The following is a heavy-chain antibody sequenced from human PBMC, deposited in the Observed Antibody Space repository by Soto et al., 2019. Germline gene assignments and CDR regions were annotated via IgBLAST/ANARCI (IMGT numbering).Heavy chain of an antibody. CDR1: GLTFTSSA. J-gene: IGHJ4*02. CDR3: AAGQYSSGWYRNYFDY. Sequence: SVKVSCKASGLTFTSSAVQWVRQARGQRLEWIGWIVVGSGNTNYAQKFQERVTITRDMSTSTAYMELSSLRSEDTAVYYCAAGQYSSGWYRNYFDYWGQGTLVTVSS. D-gene: IGHD6-19*01. CDR2: IVVGSGNT. V-gene: IGHV1-58*01.